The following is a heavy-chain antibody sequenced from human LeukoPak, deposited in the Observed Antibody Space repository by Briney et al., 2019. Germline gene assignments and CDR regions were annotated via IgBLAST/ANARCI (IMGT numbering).Heavy chain of an antibody. Sequence: PSETLSLTCTVSGGSISSSDYYWGWIRQPPGKGLEWIGYIYHTGTTSYNPSLSSRVTISLDTSKNQFSLTLTSMTPADTAVYYCARGATAWVHYDSWGQGTLVTVSS. CDR3: ARGATAWVHYDS. D-gene: IGHD1-26*01. V-gene: IGHV4-61*05. CDR1: GGSISSSDYY. J-gene: IGHJ4*02. CDR2: IYHTGTT.